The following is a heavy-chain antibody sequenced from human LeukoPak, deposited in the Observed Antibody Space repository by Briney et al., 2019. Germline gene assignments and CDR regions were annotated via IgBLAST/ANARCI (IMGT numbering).Heavy chain of an antibody. CDR1: GFTFSDYY. Sequence: GGSLRLSCAASGFTFSDYYMSWIRQAPGKGLEWVSYISSSGSTIYYADSVKGRFTISRDNAKNSLYLQMNSLRAEDTAVYYCARSPISIVGATYFDYWGQGTLVTVSS. CDR3: ARSPISIVGATYFDY. CDR2: ISSSGSTI. V-gene: IGHV3-11*01. J-gene: IGHJ4*02. D-gene: IGHD1-26*01.